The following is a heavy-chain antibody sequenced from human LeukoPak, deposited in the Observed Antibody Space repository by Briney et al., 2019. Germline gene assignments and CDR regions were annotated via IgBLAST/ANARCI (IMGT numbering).Heavy chain of an antibody. CDR1: GYTFTGYY. J-gene: IGHJ4*02. Sequence: SVKASCKASGYTFTGYYMHWVRQAPGQGLEWMGRIIPILGIANYAQKFQGRVTITADKSTSTAYMELSSLRSEDTAVYYCARGGYSGYVLDYWGQGTLVTVSS. CDR2: IIPILGIA. D-gene: IGHD5-12*01. CDR3: ARGGYSGYVLDY. V-gene: IGHV1-69*04.